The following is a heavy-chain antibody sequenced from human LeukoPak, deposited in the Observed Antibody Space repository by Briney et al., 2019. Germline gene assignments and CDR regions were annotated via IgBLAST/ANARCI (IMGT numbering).Heavy chain of an antibody. D-gene: IGHD3-22*01. V-gene: IGHV1-46*01. CDR1: GYTFTSYY. CDR2: INPSGGST. Sequence: GASVKVSCKASGYTFTSYYMHWVRQAPGQGLEWMGIINPSGGSTSYAQKFQGRVSMTRDTSTSTVYMELSSLRSEDTAVYYCARVLGWYYDSSDYSRAFDCWGQGTLVTVSS. CDR3: ARVLGWYYDSSDYSRAFDC. J-gene: IGHJ4*02.